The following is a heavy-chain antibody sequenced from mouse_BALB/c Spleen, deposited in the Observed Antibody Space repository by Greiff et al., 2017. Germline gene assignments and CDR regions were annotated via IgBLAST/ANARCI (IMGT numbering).Heavy chain of an antibody. D-gene: IGHD1-1*01. CDR3: NADYGSSSYGSSSLDG. J-gene: IGHJ2*01. CDR1: GFNIKDYY. CDR2: IDPENGDT. Sequence: VQLQQSGAELVRSGASVKLSCTASGFNIKDYYMHWVKQRPEQGLEWIGWIDPENGDTEYAPKFQGKATMTADTSSNTAYLQLSSLTSEDTAVYSCNADYGSSSYGSSSLDGWGQGTTLTVSS. V-gene: IGHV14-4*02.